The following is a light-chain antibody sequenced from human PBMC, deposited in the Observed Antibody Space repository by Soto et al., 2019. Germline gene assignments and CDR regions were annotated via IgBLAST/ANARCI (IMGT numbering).Light chain of an antibody. CDR1: SSDVGGYNY. V-gene: IGLV2-14*01. Sequence: QSALTQPASVSGSPGQSITISCTGTSSDVGGYNYVSWYQQHPGKAPKLMIYEVSNRPSGVSNRFSGSKSGNTASLTISGLQAEYEGDYSCSSYTNSSTWVFGGDTPLTVL. CDR2: EVS. J-gene: IGLJ3*02. CDR3: SSYTNSSTWV.